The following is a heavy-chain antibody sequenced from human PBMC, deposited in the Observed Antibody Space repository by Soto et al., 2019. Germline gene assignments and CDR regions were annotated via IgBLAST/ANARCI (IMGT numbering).Heavy chain of an antibody. Sequence: QVQLVQSGTAVRKPGSSVKVSCKAPGGSFSTYAISWVRQAPGQGLEWMGGIIPIFDKPDYGQKFQGRLTITADESTTTAYMELSNLRSEDTAMYYCARAKDRAELGGNYYYIMDVWGQGTTVAVSS. D-gene: IGHD1-26*01. V-gene: IGHV1-69*12. CDR2: IIPIFDKP. CDR1: GGSFSTYA. CDR3: ARAKDRAELGGNYYYIMDV. J-gene: IGHJ6*02.